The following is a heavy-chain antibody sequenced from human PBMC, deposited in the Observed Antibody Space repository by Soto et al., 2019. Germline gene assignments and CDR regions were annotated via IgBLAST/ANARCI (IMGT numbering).Heavy chain of an antibody. CDR1: GFTFRSYW. D-gene: IGHD3-3*01. CDR2: IKPDGSEK. J-gene: IGHJ4*02. V-gene: IGHV3-7*03. Sequence: VGSLRLSCATSGFTFRSYWMTWVRQAPGKGPEWVANIKPDGSEKQYVDSVKGRFAVSRDNAKKSLDLQMNSLRVEDTAVYYCARAEDYDFWSGPPKYFDNWGQGTQVTVSS. CDR3: ARAEDYDFWSGPPKYFDN.